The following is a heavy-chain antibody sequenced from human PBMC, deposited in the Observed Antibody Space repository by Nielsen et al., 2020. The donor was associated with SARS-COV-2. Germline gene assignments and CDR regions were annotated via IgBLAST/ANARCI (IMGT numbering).Heavy chain of an antibody. V-gene: IGHV3-49*04. D-gene: IGHD6-6*01. J-gene: IGHJ6*02. Sequence: GESLKISCTASGFTFGDYAVMWVRQAPGKGLEWVGFIRTKAHGGTTEYAASVKGRFTISRDDSKNTLYLQMNSLRVEDTAVYYCVKWVQLDLGYYYHGMDVWGQGTTVTVSS. CDR3: VKWVQLDLGYYYHGMDV. CDR2: IRTKAHGGTT. CDR1: GFTFGDYA.